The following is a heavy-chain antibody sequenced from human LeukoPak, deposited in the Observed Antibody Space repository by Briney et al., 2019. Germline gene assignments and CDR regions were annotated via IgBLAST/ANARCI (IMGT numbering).Heavy chain of an antibody. Sequence: KPSETLSLACTVSGGSISIYYWNWIRRPAGKGLEYIGRIYTSGSTNYNPSLKSRVTISGDTSKNQFSLKLRSVTAADTAVYYCARDRVGQQLVGRKNNYYYMDVWGKGTTVTISS. J-gene: IGHJ6*03. CDR1: GGSISIYY. V-gene: IGHV4-4*07. D-gene: IGHD6-13*01. CDR3: ARDRVGQQLVGRKNNYYYMDV. CDR2: IYTSGST.